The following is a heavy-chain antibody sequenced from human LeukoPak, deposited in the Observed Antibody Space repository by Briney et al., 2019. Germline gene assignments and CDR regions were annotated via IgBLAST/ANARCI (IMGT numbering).Heavy chain of an antibody. V-gene: IGHV3-7*01. Sequence: PGGSLRLSCVTSGFTFSSHWMSWVRQAPGKGLEWVATIKEDGSEKYYVDSVKGRFTISRDNAKNTLYLQMNSLRAEDTAVYYCARDRSRCFYWGQGTLVTVSS. D-gene: IGHD4/OR15-4a*01. CDR2: IKEDGSEK. CDR3: ARDRSRCFY. CDR1: GFTFSSHW. J-gene: IGHJ4*02.